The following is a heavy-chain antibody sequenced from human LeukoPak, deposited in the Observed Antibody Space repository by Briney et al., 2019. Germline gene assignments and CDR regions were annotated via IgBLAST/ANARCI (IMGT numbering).Heavy chain of an antibody. CDR3: ARVDCSGGSCYGPNWFDP. J-gene: IGHJ5*02. Sequence: SETLSLTCTVSGGSISSGGYYWSWLRQHPGKGLEWIAYIYYSGSTYYNPSLKSRVTISVDTSKNQFSLKLSSVTAADTAVYYCARVDCSGGSCYGPNWFDPWGQGTLVTVSS. D-gene: IGHD2-15*01. CDR1: GGSISSGGYY. V-gene: IGHV4-31*03. CDR2: IYYSGST.